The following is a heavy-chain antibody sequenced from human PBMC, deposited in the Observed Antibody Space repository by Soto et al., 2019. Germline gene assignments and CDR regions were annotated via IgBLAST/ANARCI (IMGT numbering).Heavy chain of an antibody. Sequence: GGSLRLSCAASGFTFSSYGMHWVRQAPGKGLEWVAVIWYDGSNKYYADSVKGRFTISRDNSKNTLYLQMNSLRAEDTAVYYCARDPDYGDYEGAFDIWGQGTMVTVSS. D-gene: IGHD4-17*01. CDR2: IWYDGSNK. V-gene: IGHV3-33*01. CDR1: GFTFSSYG. CDR3: ARDPDYGDYEGAFDI. J-gene: IGHJ3*02.